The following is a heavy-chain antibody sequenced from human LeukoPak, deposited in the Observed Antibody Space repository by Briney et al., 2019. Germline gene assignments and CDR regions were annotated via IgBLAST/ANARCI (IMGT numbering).Heavy chain of an antibody. CDR3: AGRDYDYVWGSYRPLDY. V-gene: IGHV4-34*01. CDR1: GGSFSGYY. D-gene: IGHD3-16*02. J-gene: IGHJ4*02. CDR2: INHSGST. Sequence: PSETLSLTCAVYGGSFSGYYWSWIRQPPGKGLEWIGEINHSGSTNYNPSLKSRVTISVDTSKNQFSLKLSSVTAADTAVYCCAGRDYDYVWGSYRPLDYWGQGTLVTVSS.